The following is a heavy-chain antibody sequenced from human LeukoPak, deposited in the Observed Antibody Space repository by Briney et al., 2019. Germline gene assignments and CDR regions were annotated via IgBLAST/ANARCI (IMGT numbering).Heavy chain of an antibody. CDR1: GFTFSNYW. Sequence: GGSLRLSCAASGFTFSNYWMHWVRQAPGKGLVWVSRISSDGSSTDYADSVKGRFTISRDNSKDSLYLQMSSLRAEDTAVYYCARVWSMIREYVEYWGQGTLVTVSS. D-gene: IGHD3-10*01. V-gene: IGHV3-74*01. CDR3: ARVWSMIREYVEY. J-gene: IGHJ4*02. CDR2: ISSDGSST.